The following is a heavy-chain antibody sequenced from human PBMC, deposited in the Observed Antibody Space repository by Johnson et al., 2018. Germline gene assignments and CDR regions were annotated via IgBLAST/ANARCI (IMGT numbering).Heavy chain of an antibody. CDR3: AKERLRQLAAAGTGYYYMDV. D-gene: IGHD6-13*01. V-gene: IGHV3-23*04. CDR1: GITFSSHA. Sequence: VQLVQSGGGVVQPGRSLRLSCAASGITFSSHAMSWVRQAPGKGLEWVSGISGSGGRTNYADSVKGRFTIARDNSKNTLYLQMNSLRAEDTAVYYCAKERLRQLAAAGTGYYYMDVWGKGTTVTVSS. J-gene: IGHJ6*03. CDR2: ISGSGGRT.